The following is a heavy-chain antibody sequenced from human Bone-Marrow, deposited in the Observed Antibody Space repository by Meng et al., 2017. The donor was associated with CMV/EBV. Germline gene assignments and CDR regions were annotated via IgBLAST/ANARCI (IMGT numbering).Heavy chain of an antibody. CDR3: VRHRADFYFDY. Sequence: GGSLRLSCAASGFTFSSYEMNWVRQAPGKGLEWVSYISSSGSTIYYADSVKGRFTIFRDNAKNSLYLQMNSLRVEDTAVYYCVRHRADFYFDYWGQGTLVTVSS. CDR2: ISSSGSTI. J-gene: IGHJ4*02. D-gene: IGHD2-21*02. V-gene: IGHV3-48*03. CDR1: GFTFSSYE.